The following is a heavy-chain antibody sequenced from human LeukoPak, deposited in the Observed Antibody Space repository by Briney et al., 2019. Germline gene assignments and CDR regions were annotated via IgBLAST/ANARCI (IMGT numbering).Heavy chain of an antibody. V-gene: IGHV3-21*01. CDR2: ISSSSSYI. D-gene: IGHD2-21*02. CDR3: ARIGGDSFNFDY. CDR1: GFTFSSYW. Sequence: GGSLRLSCAVSGFTFSSYWMNWVRQAPGKGLEWVSSISSSSSYIYYADSVKGRFTISRDNAKNSLYLQMNSLRAEDTAVYYCARIGGDSFNFDYWGQGTLVTVSS. J-gene: IGHJ4*02.